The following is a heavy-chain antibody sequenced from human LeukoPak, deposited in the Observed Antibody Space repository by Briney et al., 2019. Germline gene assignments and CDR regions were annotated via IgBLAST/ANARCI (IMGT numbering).Heavy chain of an antibody. V-gene: IGHV4-4*02. CDR2: IYYSGST. J-gene: IGHJ5*02. CDR3: ARDPSALYCSSTSCYGEGWFDP. D-gene: IGHD2-2*01. CDR1: GGSISSSNW. Sequence: SGTLSLTCAVSGGSISSSNWWSWVRQPPGKGPEWIGSIYYSGSTYYNPSLKSRVTISVDTSKNQFSLKLSSVTAADTAVYYCARDPSALYCSSTSCYGEGWFDPWGQGTLVTVSS.